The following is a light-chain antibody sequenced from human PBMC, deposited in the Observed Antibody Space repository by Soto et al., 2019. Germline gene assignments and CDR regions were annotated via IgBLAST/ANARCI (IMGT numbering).Light chain of an antibody. CDR1: SSNIGAGYD. CDR3: QSYDSSLSGSWV. V-gene: IGLV1-40*01. Sequence: QSVLTQPPSVSGAPGQRVTISCTGSSSNIGAGYDVHWYQQLPGTAPKLLIYGNTNRPSGVPDRFSGSKSGTSASLAITGLQGEDEGDYYCQSYDSSLSGSWVFGGGTQLTVL. CDR2: GNT. J-gene: IGLJ3*02.